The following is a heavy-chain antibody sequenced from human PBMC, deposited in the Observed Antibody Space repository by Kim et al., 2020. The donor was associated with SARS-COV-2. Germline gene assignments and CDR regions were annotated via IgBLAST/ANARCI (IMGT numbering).Heavy chain of an antibody. CDR1: GYSFTSYW. CDR2: IYPGDSDT. CDR3: ARYQRVVPAAINYFDY. Sequence: GESLKISCKGSGYSFTSYWIGWVRQMPGKGLEWMGIIYPGDSDTRYSPSFQGQVTISADKSISTAYLQWSSLKASDTAMYYCARYQRVVPAAINYFDYWGQGTLVTVSS. V-gene: IGHV5-51*01. J-gene: IGHJ4*02. D-gene: IGHD2-2*02.